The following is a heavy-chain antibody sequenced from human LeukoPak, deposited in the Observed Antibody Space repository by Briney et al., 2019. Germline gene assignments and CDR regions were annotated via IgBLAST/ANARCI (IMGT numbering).Heavy chain of an antibody. CDR1: GYSFTSYW. D-gene: IGHD5-18*01. CDR3: ARGGGYSYGEGSSGWGGMDV. V-gene: IGHV5-51*01. CDR2: IYPGDSDT. J-gene: IGHJ6*02. Sequence: GESLKISCQGSGYSFTSYWIGWVRQMPGKGLEWMGIIYPGDSDTRYSPSFQGQVTISADKSISTAYLQWSSLKASDTAMYYCARGGGYSYGEGSSGWGGMDVWGQGTTVTVSS.